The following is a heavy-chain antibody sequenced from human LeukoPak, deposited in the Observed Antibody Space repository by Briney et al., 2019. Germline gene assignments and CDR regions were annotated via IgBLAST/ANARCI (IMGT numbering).Heavy chain of an antibody. V-gene: IGHV3-48*03. Sequence: GGSLRLSCAASGSTFSSYEMNWVRQAPGKGLEWVSYISSSGSTIYYADSVKGRFTISRDNAKNSLYLQMNSLRAEDTAVYYCASSDCSGGSCYYDYWGQGTLVTVSS. CDR2: ISSSGSTI. D-gene: IGHD2-15*01. J-gene: IGHJ4*02. CDR3: ASSDCSGGSCYYDY. CDR1: GSTFSSYE.